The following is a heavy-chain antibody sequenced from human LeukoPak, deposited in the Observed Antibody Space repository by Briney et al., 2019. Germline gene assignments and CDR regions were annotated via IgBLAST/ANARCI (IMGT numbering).Heavy chain of an antibody. J-gene: IGHJ3*02. CDR3: ARGLWSSGWYRLGAFDI. V-gene: IGHV4-34*01. D-gene: IGHD6-19*01. CDR2: INHSGST. CDR1: GGSFSGYY. Sequence: SETLSLTYAVYGGSFSGYYWSWIRQPPGKGLEWIGEINHSGSTNYNPSLKSRVTISVDTSKNQFSLKLSSVTAADTAVYYCARGLWSSGWYRLGAFDIWGQGTMVTVSS.